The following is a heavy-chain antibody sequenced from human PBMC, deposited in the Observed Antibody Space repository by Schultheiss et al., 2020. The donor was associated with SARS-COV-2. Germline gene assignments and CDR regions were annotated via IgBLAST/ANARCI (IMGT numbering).Heavy chain of an antibody. D-gene: IGHD3-10*02. CDR3: ARGYYYVAFDI. Sequence: SETLSLTCAVYGGSLSGYDWNWIRQSPGKGLEWIGEINQSGNTHYNPSLKSRVAISVDTSKSQFSLKLSSVTAADKAVYYCARGYYYVAFDIWGQGTMVTVSS. J-gene: IGHJ3*02. CDR2: INQSGNT. V-gene: IGHV4-34*01. CDR1: GGSLSGYD.